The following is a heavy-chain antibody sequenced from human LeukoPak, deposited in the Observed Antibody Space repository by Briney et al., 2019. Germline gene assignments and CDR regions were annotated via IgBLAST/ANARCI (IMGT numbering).Heavy chain of an antibody. CDR2: INQDAGEE. Sequence: PGGSLRLSCAASGFTFSNYWMSWVRQAPGKGLEWVANINQDAGEEYYVGSVKGRFTISRDNVKNSLYLQMNSLRAEDTALYFCARKHDILTGYRYFLNYWGQGTLVTVSS. J-gene: IGHJ4*02. V-gene: IGHV3-7*01. CDR1: GFTFSNYW. CDR3: ARKHDILTGYRYFLNY. D-gene: IGHD3-9*01.